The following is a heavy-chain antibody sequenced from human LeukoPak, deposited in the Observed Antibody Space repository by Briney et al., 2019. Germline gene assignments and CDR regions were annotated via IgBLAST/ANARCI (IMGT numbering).Heavy chain of an antibody. D-gene: IGHD3-3*01. V-gene: IGHV3-21*01. Sequence: PGGSLRLPCAASGFTFSSYSMNWVRQAPGKGLEWVSSISSSSSYIYYADSVKGRFTISRDNAKNSLYLQMNSLRAEDTAVYYCVGRRFLEWLSQVYYYGMDVWGQGTTVTVSS. J-gene: IGHJ6*02. CDR2: ISSSSSYI. CDR3: VGRRFLEWLSQVYYYGMDV. CDR1: GFTFSSYS.